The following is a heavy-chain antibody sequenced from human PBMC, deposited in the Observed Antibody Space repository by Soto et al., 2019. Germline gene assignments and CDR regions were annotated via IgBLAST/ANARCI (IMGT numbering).Heavy chain of an antibody. D-gene: IGHD2-2*02. V-gene: IGHV1-69*01. J-gene: IGHJ5*02. CDR3: AIRGPVVVPAAIPDWFDP. CDR2: IIPIFGTA. Sequence: QVQLVQSGAEVKKPGSSVKVSCKASGGTFSSYAISWVRQAPGQGLEWMGGIIPIFGTANYAQKFQGRVTITADESTSTAYIELSSLRSEDTAVYYCAIRGPVVVPAAIPDWFDPWGQGTLVTVSS. CDR1: GGTFSSYA.